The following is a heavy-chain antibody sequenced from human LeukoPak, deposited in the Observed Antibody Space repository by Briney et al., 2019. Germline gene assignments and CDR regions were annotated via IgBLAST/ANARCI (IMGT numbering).Heavy chain of an antibody. J-gene: IGHJ5*02. D-gene: IGHD3-3*01. Sequence: SETLSLTCGVSGGSFSNYIWSWVRQPPGKGLEWIGEILQGGVTNYNPSLKSRVTISVDRFKNHFSLKLKSVTAADTAVYYCARGFWSGYYNSNWFDPWGQGTLVTVSS. CDR3: ARGFWSGYYNSNWFDP. CDR2: ILQGGVT. CDR1: GGSFSNYI. V-gene: IGHV4-34*01.